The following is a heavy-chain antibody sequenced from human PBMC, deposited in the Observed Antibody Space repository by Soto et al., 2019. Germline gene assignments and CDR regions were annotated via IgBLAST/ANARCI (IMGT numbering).Heavy chain of an antibody. CDR1: GSSFSNFY. D-gene: IGHD1-1*01. J-gene: IGHJ4*02. CDR2: IYTSGAT. V-gene: IGHV4-4*07. CDR3: ARGGIQLSYAFDY. Sequence: QVQLQESGPGLVKPSETLSLTCSVSGSSFSNFYWSWIRQPAGKGLEWIGRIYTSGATSYNPSLQSRVTMSVDTSQTQMSLNLRSVTAADTAVYYCARGGIQLSYAFDYWGQGILVTVSS.